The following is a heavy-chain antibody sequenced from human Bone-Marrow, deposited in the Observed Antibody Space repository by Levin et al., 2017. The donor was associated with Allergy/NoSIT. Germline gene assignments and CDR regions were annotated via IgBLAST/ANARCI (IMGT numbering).Heavy chain of an antibody. CDR3: ARLEYIVVVPTAMGGYFDY. V-gene: IGHV4-39*01. CDR1: GGSISSSSYY. J-gene: IGHJ4*02. CDR2: IYYSEST. Sequence: SSETLSLTCTVSGGSISSSSYYWGWIRQPPGKGLEWIGIIYYSESTYYNPSLKSRVTISVDTSKNQFSLKLSSVTAADTAVYYCARLEYIVVVPTAMGGYFDYWGQGTLVTVSS. D-gene: IGHD2-2*01.